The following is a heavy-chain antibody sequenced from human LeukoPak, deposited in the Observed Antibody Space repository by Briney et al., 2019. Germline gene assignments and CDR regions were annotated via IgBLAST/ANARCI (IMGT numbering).Heavy chain of an antibody. CDR3: ARMAVVIGGMDV. Sequence: PGGSLRLSCAASGFTFSSYSMNWVRQAPGKGLEWVSSISSNSSYIYYADSVKGRFTISRDNAKNSLYLQMNSLRAEDTAVYYYARMAVVIGGMDVWGKGTTVTVSS. J-gene: IGHJ6*04. V-gene: IGHV3-21*01. D-gene: IGHD2-2*01. CDR2: ISSNSSYI. CDR1: GFTFSSYS.